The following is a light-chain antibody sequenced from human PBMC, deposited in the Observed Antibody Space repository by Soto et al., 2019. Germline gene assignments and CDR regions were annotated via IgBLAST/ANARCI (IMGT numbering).Light chain of an antibody. Sequence: EIVLTQSPATLSLSPGERATLSRRASQNVGSYSAWFQQTPGQSPGLLISDASNRATGLPARLSGSGSGTDFTLTISSLEPEDSAVYHCQQRSNWFTFGQGTKVEIK. CDR2: DAS. V-gene: IGKV3-11*01. CDR3: QQRSNWFT. J-gene: IGKJ2*01. CDR1: QNVGSY.